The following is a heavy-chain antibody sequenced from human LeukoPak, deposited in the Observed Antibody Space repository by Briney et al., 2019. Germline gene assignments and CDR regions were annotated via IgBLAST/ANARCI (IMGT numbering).Heavy chain of an antibody. J-gene: IGHJ4*02. CDR1: GFTFSSYS. Sequence: GGSLRLSCAASGFTFSSYSMNWVRQAPGKGLEWVSAISGSGGSTYYADSVKGRFTISRDNSKNTLYLQMNSLRAEDTAVYYCARPEVVPAASVDYWGQGTLVTVSS. CDR2: ISGSGGST. CDR3: ARPEVVPAASVDY. V-gene: IGHV3-23*01. D-gene: IGHD2-2*01.